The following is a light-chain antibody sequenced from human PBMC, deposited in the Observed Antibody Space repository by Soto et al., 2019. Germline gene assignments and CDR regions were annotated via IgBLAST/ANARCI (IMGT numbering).Light chain of an antibody. Sequence: QSVLTQPPSVSGAPGQRVTISCTGSSANIGAAYNVDWYQQLPGTAPKLLIYGNNNRPSGVPARFSGSKSGTSASLAIAGLQAEDEGDYYCTSYTRSATPYIYGSGTKVTVL. CDR1: SANIGAAYN. J-gene: IGLJ1*01. CDR3: TSYTRSATPYI. V-gene: IGLV1-40*01. CDR2: GNN.